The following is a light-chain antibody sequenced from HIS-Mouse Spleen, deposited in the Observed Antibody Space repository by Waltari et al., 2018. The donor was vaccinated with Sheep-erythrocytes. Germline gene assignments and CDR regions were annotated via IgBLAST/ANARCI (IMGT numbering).Light chain of an antibody. V-gene: IGKV3-11*01. J-gene: IGKJ2*01. CDR3: QQRSNWYT. CDR2: DAS. Sequence: EIVLTQSPATLSLSPGERATLSCRASQSVSSYLAWYQQKPGQAPRLLIDDASNRATGIPARFSGSGSGTDFTLTISSLEPEDFAVYYCQQRSNWYTFGQGTKVEIK. CDR1: QSVSSY.